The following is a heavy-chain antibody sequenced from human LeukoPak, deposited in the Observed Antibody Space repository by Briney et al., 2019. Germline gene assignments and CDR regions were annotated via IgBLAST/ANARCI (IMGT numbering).Heavy chain of an antibody. D-gene: IGHD3-22*01. CDR1: GGSISSGSYY. CDR2: IYTSGST. CDR3: ARGQDSSGYYYYYYYMDV. J-gene: IGHJ6*03. Sequence: PSETLSLTCTVSGGSISSGSYYWSWIRQPAGKGLEWIGRIYTSGSTNYNPSLKSRVTISVDTSKNQFSLKLSSVTAADMAVYYCARGQDSSGYYYYYYYMDVWGKGTTVTVSS. V-gene: IGHV4-61*02.